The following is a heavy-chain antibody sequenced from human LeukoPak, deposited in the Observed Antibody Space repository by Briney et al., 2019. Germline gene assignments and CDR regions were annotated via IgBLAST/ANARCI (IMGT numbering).Heavy chain of an antibody. J-gene: IGHJ5*01. Sequence: GGTLRLSCVVSGFAFSNYWIHWVRQAPGNGLVWVSRINHDGSITMYADSVKGRFTISRDNAKSTLFLQMNSLRAEDTAVYYCARFIYAGTRADSWGQGTLFTVSS. V-gene: IGHV3-74*03. CDR3: ARFIYAGTRADS. CDR1: GFAFSNYW. D-gene: IGHD2-2*01. CDR2: INHDGSIT.